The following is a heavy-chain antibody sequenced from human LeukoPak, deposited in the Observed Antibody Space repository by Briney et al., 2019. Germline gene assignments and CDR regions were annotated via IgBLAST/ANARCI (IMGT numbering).Heavy chain of an antibody. V-gene: IGHV3-7*05. Sequence: GGPLRLSCAAPGFTISAYWMNWVRQAPGRGLEWVANISPGGSKTMFEDSVKGRFTISRDNAKSSMLLQMNSLRAEDTAVYYCAKDRVGYFDYWGQGTLVTVSS. CDR2: ISPGGSKT. D-gene: IGHD3-16*01. CDR3: AKDRVGYFDY. J-gene: IGHJ4*02. CDR1: GFTISAYW.